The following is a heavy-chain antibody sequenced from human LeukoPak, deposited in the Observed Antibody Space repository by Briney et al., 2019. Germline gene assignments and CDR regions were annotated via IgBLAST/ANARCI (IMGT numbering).Heavy chain of an antibody. J-gene: IGHJ3*02. D-gene: IGHD2-15*01. V-gene: IGHV4-39*01. CDR1: GGSISSSSYY. Sequence: SETLSLTCTVSGGSISSSSYYWGWIRQPPGQGREWIGSIYYSGSTYYNPSHKSRVTISVYTSKNQFSLKLSSVTAADTAVYYCARGAGYCSGGSCYHNAFDIWGQGTMVTVSS. CDR2: IYYSGST. CDR3: ARGAGYCSGGSCYHNAFDI.